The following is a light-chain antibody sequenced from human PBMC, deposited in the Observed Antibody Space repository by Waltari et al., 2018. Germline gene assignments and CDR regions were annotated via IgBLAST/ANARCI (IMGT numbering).Light chain of an antibody. V-gene: IGLV1-40*01. CDR2: ATT. Sequence: QSVLTQPPSVSGAPGQRVTISCTGSSSNFGAGYDVLWYQQLPGAAPRLLIYATTSRPSGVPARFSGSRSGSSASLAITGLQAEDEADYYCQSYDTSLSSHVFGSGTKVTVL. CDR1: SSNFGAGYD. CDR3: QSYDTSLSSHV. J-gene: IGLJ1*01.